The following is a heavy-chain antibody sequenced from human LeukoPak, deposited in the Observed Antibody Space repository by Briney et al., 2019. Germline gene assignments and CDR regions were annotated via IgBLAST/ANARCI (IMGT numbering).Heavy chain of an antibody. CDR3: SASRPHYGDYYGLDV. D-gene: IGHD4/OR15-4a*01. CDR2: ISYDGSHK. J-gene: IGHJ6*02. Sequence: QPGRSLRLSCAASEFTFSSYGMHWVRQAPGKGLEWVAVISYDGSHKYSADSVKGRFTISRDNSKNTLYLQMNSLRTEDTAVYFCSASRPHYGDYYGLDVWGHGTTVTVSS. CDR1: EFTFSSYG. V-gene: IGHV3-30*03.